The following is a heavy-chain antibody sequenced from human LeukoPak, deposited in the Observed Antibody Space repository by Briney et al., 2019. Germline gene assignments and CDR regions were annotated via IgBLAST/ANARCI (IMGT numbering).Heavy chain of an antibody. Sequence: PGGSLRLSCAVSGFTFTDYWMNWVRQAPGKGLEWVASIRQDGSEKTYVDSVKGRFTISRDNTKNSLSLQVNSLRVEDTTVYYCARDGTAAGLYFDSWGQGTLVTVSS. D-gene: IGHD6-13*01. CDR2: IRQDGSEK. CDR3: ARDGTAAGLYFDS. CDR1: GFTFTDYW. V-gene: IGHV3-7*01. J-gene: IGHJ4*01.